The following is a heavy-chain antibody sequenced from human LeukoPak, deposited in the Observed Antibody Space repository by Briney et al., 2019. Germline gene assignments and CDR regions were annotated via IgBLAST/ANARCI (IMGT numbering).Heavy chain of an antibody. Sequence: SQTLSLTCAISGDSVSSNSVTWNWIRQSPSRGLEWLGRTYYRSKWYSDYAISVKSRITINPDTSKSQFSLQLNSVTPEDTAVYYCARGAPPSTAGFDPWGQGTLVTVSS. CDR2: TYYRSKWYS. CDR3: ARGAPPSTAGFDP. J-gene: IGHJ5*02. V-gene: IGHV6-1*01. CDR1: GDSVSSNSVT.